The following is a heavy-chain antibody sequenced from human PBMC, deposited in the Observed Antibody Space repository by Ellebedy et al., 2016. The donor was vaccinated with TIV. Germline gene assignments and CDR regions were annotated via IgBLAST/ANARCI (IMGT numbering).Heavy chain of an antibody. CDR2: IDQSGVA. D-gene: IGHD1-1*01. CDR3: ARERASWNFYYHYYMDV. Sequence: MPSETLSLTCAIYGDSFRDYYWGWVRQPPGKGLQWIGEIDQSGVANYNPSLKGRVIMSVDPSKRQFSLNLTSVSAADTAVYYCARERASWNFYYHYYMDVWGKGTTVTVSS. J-gene: IGHJ6*03. V-gene: IGHV4-34*01. CDR1: GDSFRDYY.